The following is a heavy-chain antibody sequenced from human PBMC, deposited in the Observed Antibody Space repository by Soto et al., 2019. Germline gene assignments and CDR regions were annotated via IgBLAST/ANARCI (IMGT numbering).Heavy chain of an antibody. CDR2: IYYSGST. Sequence: QVQLQESGPGLVKPSQTLSLTCTVSGGSISSGDYYWSWIRQPPGKGLEWIGYIYYSGSTYYNPSLKSRVTISVDTSKNQFSLKLSSVTAVDTAVYYCAGISSIAARPWAFDIWGQGTMVTVSS. V-gene: IGHV4-30-4*01. J-gene: IGHJ3*02. D-gene: IGHD6-6*01. CDR1: GGSISSGDYY. CDR3: AGISSIAARPWAFDI.